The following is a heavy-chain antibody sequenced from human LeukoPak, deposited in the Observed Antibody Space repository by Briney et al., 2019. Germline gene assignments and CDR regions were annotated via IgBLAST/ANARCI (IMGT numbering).Heavy chain of an antibody. J-gene: IGHJ5*02. CDR3: ARDNSLDDNAWWFDP. CDR1: GYTFTGYY. CDR2: INPTGDST. V-gene: IGHV1-46*01. Sequence: GASVKVSCKASGYTFTGYYMHWVRQAPGQGLEWMGLINPTGDSTDYAQKFQGRVTMTRDMSTSTDYLELSSLRSDDTAIYYCARDNSLDDNAWWFDPWGQGTLVTVSS. D-gene: IGHD3-22*01.